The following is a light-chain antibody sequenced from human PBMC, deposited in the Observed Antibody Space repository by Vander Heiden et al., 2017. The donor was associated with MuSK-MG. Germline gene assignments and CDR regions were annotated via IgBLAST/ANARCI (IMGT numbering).Light chain of an antibody. CDR1: QGISSY. V-gene: IGKV1-9*01. CDR2: AAS. J-gene: IGKJ3*01. Sequence: IQLTQSPSSLSASVGDRVTITCRASQGISSYLAWYQQKPGKAPKLLIYAASTLQSGVPARFRGSGSGTDFTLTISSLQPEDFATYYCQQLKRYPFTFGPGTKVDIK. CDR3: QQLKRYPFT.